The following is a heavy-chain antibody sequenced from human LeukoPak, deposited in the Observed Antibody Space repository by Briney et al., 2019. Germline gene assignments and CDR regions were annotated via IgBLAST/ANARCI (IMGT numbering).Heavy chain of an antibody. CDR2: IWYDGSNK. D-gene: IGHD3-16*01. J-gene: IGHJ4*02. CDR1: GFTFSSYG. V-gene: IGHV3-33*06. Sequence: PGRSLRLSCAASGFTFSSYGMHWVRQAPGKGLEWVAVIWYDGSNKYYADSVKGRFTISRDNSKNTLYLQMNSLRAEDTAVYYCAKGLGYFDYWGQGTLSPSPQ. CDR3: AKGLGYFDY.